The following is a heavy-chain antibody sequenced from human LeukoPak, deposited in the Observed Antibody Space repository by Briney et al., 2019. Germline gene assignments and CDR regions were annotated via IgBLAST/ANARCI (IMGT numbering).Heavy chain of an antibody. CDR2: INHSGST. D-gene: IGHD3-22*01. CDR3: AREGNDYYYDSSGDDC. J-gene: IGHJ4*02. V-gene: IGHV4-34*01. Sequence: PSETLSLTCAVYGGSFSGYYWSWIRQPPGKGLEWIGEINHSGSTNYNPSLKSRVTISVDTSKNQFSLKLSSVTAADTAVYYCAREGNDYYYDSSGDDCWGQGTLVTVSS. CDR1: GGSFSGYY.